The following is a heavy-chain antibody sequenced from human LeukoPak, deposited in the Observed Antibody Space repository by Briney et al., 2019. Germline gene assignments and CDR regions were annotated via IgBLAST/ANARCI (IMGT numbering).Heavy chain of an antibody. CDR1: GGSISSYY. Sequence: KASETLSLTCTVSGGSISSYYWSWIRQPPGKGLEWIGYIYYSGSTYYNPSLKSRVTISVDTSKNQFSLKLSSVTAADTAVYYCARDRGSLAYWYFDLWGRGTLVTVSS. CDR3: ARDRGSLAYWYFDL. CDR2: IYYSGST. V-gene: IGHV4-59*12. D-gene: IGHD3-16*01. J-gene: IGHJ2*01.